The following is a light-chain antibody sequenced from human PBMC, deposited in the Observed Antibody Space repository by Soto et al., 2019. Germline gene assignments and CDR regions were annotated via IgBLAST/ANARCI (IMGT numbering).Light chain of an antibody. CDR2: DAS. CDR3: QQRSDWPPIT. J-gene: IGKJ5*01. V-gene: IGKV3-11*01. Sequence: EIVLTQSPATLSLSPGERATLSCSASQSVSSYLAWYQQKPGQAPRLLIYDASNRATGIPVRFSGSGSGTDFTLTISGLEPEDFAVYYCQQRSDWPPITFGHGTRLEIK. CDR1: QSVSSY.